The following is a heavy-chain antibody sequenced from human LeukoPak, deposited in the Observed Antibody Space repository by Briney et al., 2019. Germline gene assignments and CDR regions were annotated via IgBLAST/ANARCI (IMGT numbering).Heavy chain of an antibody. CDR1: GFTFSSYS. CDR3: ARPRGKALAYCGGDCSSDFDY. J-gene: IGHJ4*02. V-gene: IGHV3-21*01. CDR2: ISSSSSYI. Sequence: GGSLRLSCAASGFTFSSYSMNWVRQAPGKGLEWVSSISSSSSYIYYADSVKGRFTISRDNAKNSLYLQMNSLRVEDTAVYYCARPRGKALAYCGGDCSSDFDYWGQGTLVTVSS. D-gene: IGHD2-21*02.